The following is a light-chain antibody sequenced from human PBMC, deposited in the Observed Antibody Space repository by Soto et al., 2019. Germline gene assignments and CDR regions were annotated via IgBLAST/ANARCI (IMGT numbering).Light chain of an antibody. V-gene: IGKV3-20*01. CDR2: DAS. J-gene: IGKJ1*01. Sequence: EIVLTQSPGTLSLSPGERATLSCRASQSVSSSYLAWYQQKTGQAPRLLIYDASSRATGXPDRFSGSGSGTDFTLTXXRXEPEDFAVYYCQQYGSSPRTFGQGTKVEIK. CDR3: QQYGSSPRT. CDR1: QSVSSSY.